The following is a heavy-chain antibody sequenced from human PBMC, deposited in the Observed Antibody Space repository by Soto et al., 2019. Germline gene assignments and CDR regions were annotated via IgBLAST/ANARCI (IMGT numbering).Heavy chain of an antibody. J-gene: IGHJ4*02. CDR3: ARVKLAGRGSFHD. D-gene: IGHD3-3*02. CDR1: GCSITNGYY. V-gene: IGHV4-38-2*01. Sequence: SETLALTCALSGCSITNGYYLGWIRQPPGKGLEWIGSIYHSGNTYYNPSLKSRVTLSIDTSKNQFSLKLRSVTAADTAMYYCARVKLAGRGSFHDWGQGTLVTVSS. CDR2: IYHSGNT.